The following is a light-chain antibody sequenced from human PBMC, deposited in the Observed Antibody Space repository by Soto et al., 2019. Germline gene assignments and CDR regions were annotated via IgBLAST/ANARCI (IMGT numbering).Light chain of an antibody. Sequence: DVVMTQSPLSLPVTLGQPASIACKSSQSLVYSDGYTYLIWFHQRPGQSPRRLIYKVSKRDSGVPDRFSGSGSGTDFTLKISRVDAEDVGFYYCMQGTHWPLTFGQGTRLEIK. V-gene: IGKV2-30*01. J-gene: IGKJ5*01. CDR1: QSLVYSDGYTY. CDR2: KVS. CDR3: MQGTHWPLT.